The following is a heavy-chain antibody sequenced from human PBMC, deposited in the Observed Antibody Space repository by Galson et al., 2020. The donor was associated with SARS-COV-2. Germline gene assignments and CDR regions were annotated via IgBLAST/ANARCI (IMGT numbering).Heavy chain of an antibody. D-gene: IGHD5-12*01. CDR2: IDWDDDK. Sequence: SGPTLVKPTQPLTLTCTFSGFSLSTSGMCVSWIRQPPGKALEWLALIDWDDDKYYSTSLKTRLTISKDTSKNQLVLTMTNMDPVETATYNCVRTHTVASPHYYYYSVYVWGKGSTVT. CDR1: GFSLSTSGMC. J-gene: IGHJ6*04. V-gene: IGHV2-70*01. CDR3: VRTHTVASPHYYYYSVYV.